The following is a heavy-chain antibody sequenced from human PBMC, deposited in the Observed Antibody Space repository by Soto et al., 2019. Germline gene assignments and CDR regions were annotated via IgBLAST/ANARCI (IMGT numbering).Heavy chain of an antibody. Sequence: PSETLSLTCAVSGGSISSGGYSWSWIRQPPGKGLEWIGYIYHSGSTYYNPSLKSRVTISVDRSKNQFSPKLSSVTAADTAVYYCARGGPAAKFDPWGQGTLVTVSS. CDR1: GGSISSGGYS. CDR2: IYHSGST. V-gene: IGHV4-30-2*01. D-gene: IGHD2-2*01. CDR3: ARGGPAAKFDP. J-gene: IGHJ5*02.